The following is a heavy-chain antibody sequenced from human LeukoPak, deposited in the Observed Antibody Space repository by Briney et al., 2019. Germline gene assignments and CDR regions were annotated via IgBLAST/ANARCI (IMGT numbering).Heavy chain of an antibody. CDR1: GYTFTSYG. J-gene: IGHJ6*03. D-gene: IGHD3-22*01. CDR3: ARDFKVLPTYDSSGYYYTNRVGYYYYYMDV. Sequence: GASVKVSCKASGYTFTSYGISWVRQAPGQGLEWMGWINPNSGGTNYAQKFQGRVTMTRDTSISTAYMELSRLRSDDTAVYYCARDFKVLPTYDSSGYYYTNRVGYYYYYMDVWGKGTTVTVSS. CDR2: INPNSGGT. V-gene: IGHV1-2*02.